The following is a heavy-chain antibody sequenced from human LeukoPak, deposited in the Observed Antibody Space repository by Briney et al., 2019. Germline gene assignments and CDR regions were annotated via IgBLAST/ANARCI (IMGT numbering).Heavy chain of an antibody. Sequence: ASVKVSCKASGGTFSSYAISWVRQAPGQGLEWMGIISPSGAITSYAQKFQGRVTMTSDMSTRTVYMELSSLRSEDTALYYCARVRDGYNDAYDIWGQGTLVTVSS. CDR1: GGTFSSYA. V-gene: IGHV1-46*01. CDR2: ISPSGAIT. J-gene: IGHJ3*02. D-gene: IGHD5-24*01. CDR3: ARVRDGYNDAYDI.